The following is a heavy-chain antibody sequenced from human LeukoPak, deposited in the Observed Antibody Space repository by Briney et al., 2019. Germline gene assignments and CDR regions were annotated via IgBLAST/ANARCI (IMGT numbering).Heavy chain of an antibody. J-gene: IGHJ4*02. CDR2: ISGSGGST. CDR3: AKVPTAEPKPLDY. D-gene: IGHD4-11*01. CDR1: GFTFSSYA. Sequence: GGSLRLSCAASGFTFSSYAMSWVRQASGKGLEWVSVISGSGGSTYYADSVKGRFTISRDNSKNTLYLQMNSLRAEDTAVYYCAKVPTAEPKPLDYWGQGTLVTVSS. V-gene: IGHV3-23*01.